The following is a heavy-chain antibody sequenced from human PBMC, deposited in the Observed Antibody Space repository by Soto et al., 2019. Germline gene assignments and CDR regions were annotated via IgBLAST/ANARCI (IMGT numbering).Heavy chain of an antibody. J-gene: IGHJ6*01. CDR1: GFTFSRHW. Sequence: GGSLRLSCAGSGFTFSRHWMSWVRQAPGKGLEWVANIKQDGSDKYYMDSVEGRFTISRDNAKNSLYLEINSVRDEDTAVYYCAREFRSSYYDLWRAPAPKQKYYYYGMDVWGQGTTVTVSS. CDR2: IKQDGSDK. V-gene: IGHV3-7*01. D-gene: IGHD3-3*01. CDR3: AREFRSSYYDLWRAPAPKQKYYYYGMDV.